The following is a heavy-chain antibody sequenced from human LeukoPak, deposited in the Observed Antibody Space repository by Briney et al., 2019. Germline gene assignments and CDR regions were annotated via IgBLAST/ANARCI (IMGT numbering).Heavy chain of an antibody. V-gene: IGHV4-4*02. CDR2: IYSSGST. CDR1: GGSISSSNW. Sequence: SETLSLTCAVSGGSISSSNWWSWVRQPPGKGLEWIGYIYSSGSTNYNPSLKSRVIISVDTSKNQFSLKLSPVIAADTAVYYCARVGVDYSGNIIKYYFDYWGQGTLVTVSS. D-gene: IGHD4-23*01. CDR3: ARVGVDYSGNIIKYYFDY. J-gene: IGHJ4*02.